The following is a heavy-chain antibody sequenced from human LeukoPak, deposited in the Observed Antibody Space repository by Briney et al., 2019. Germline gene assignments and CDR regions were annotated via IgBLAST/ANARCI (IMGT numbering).Heavy chain of an antibody. CDR1: GGTFSSYA. Sequence: GASVKVSCKASGGTFSSYAISWVRQAPGQGLEWMGGIIPIFGTANYAQKFQGRVTITADESTSTAYMELSSLRSEDTAVYYCARGGRAVLWFGELRGSFDYWGQGTLVTVSS. CDR2: IIPIFGTA. CDR3: ARGGRAVLWFGELRGSFDY. J-gene: IGHJ4*02. V-gene: IGHV1-69*13. D-gene: IGHD3-10*01.